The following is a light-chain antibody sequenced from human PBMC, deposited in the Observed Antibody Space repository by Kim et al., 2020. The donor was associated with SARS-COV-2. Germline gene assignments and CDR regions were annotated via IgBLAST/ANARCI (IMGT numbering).Light chain of an antibody. CDR3: QQYDNLPPRFT. J-gene: IGKJ3*01. CDR1: RDIDKF. V-gene: IGKV1-33*01. Sequence: VGDSVTISCQVNRDIDKFLNLYQQKPGKAPKLLIYAASGLEPGVPSRFSGSGSGTHFTLTISSLQPEDVASYYCQQYDNLPPRFTFGPGTKVDIK. CDR2: AAS.